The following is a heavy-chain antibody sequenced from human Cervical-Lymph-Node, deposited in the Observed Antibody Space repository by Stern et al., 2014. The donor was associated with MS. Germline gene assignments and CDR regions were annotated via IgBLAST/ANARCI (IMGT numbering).Heavy chain of an antibody. CDR2: IYPGDSDT. CDR3: ARQIKGIPGL. D-gene: IGHD6-13*01. J-gene: IGHJ4*02. V-gene: IGHV5-51*01. Sequence: VQLVQSGAVVRKPGDSLRISCTGSGYGFSDYWIGWVRQMPGKGLEWIGVIYPGDSDTTYSPSFEGQVTMSADKSVATAYLQWSSLKASDTAIYFCARQIKGIPGLWGQGTLVTVSS. CDR1: GYGFSDYW.